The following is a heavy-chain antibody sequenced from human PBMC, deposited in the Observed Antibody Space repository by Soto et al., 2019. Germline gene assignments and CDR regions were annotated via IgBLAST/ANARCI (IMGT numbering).Heavy chain of an antibody. CDR2: IYPGDSDA. D-gene: IGHD2-2*01. V-gene: IGHV5-51*01. CDR1: GYTFTNYW. J-gene: IGHJ4*02. Sequence: GESLKISCKGSGYTFTNYWIGWARQMPGEGLEWMGIIYPGDSDARYSPSFQGQVTISADKSINTAYLQWSSLRASDTAMYYCARRGPSYATFHYSGQGTLVTVS. CDR3: ARRGPSYATFHY.